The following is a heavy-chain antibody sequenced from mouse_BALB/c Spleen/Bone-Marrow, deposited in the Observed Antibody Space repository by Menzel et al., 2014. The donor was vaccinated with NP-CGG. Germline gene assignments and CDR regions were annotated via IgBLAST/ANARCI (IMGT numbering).Heavy chain of an antibody. CDR1: GYTFTSSW. CDR3: ARIYYGNFYAMDY. V-gene: IGHV1S130*01. Sequence: QVQLQQSGSVLVRPGASVKLSCKASGYTFTSSWMHWAKQRPGQGLEWIGEIHPNSGNTNYNEKFKGKATLTVDTSSSTAYVDLSSLTSEDSAVYYSARIYYGNFYAMDYWGQGTSVTVSS. D-gene: IGHD2-1*01. CDR2: IHPNSGNT. J-gene: IGHJ4*01.